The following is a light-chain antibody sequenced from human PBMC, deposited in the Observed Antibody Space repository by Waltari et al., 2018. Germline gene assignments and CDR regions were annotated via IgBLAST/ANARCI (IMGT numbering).Light chain of an antibody. J-gene: IGLJ2*01. Sequence: QSALTQPPSASGSPGQSVTISCTGTSSDVGGYNYVSWYQQHPGKAPKLMIYEVSKRPSGVPDRFSGLQAEDEADYYCSSYAGSNNFVFGGGTKLTVL. CDR2: EVS. CDR3: SSYAGSNNFV. CDR1: SSDVGGYNY. V-gene: IGLV2-8*01.